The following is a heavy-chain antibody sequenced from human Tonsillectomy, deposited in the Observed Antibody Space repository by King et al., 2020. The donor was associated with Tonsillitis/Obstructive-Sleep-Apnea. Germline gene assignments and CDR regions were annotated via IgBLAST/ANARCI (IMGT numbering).Heavy chain of an antibody. D-gene: IGHD3-22*01. CDR3: ASTVDYYDSSGYYLDY. V-gene: IGHV4-59*08. CDR1: GGSISSYY. Sequence: QLHESGPGLVKPSETLSLTCTVSGGSISSYYWSWIRQPPGKGLEWIGYIYYSGSTNYNPSLKSRVTISVDTSKNQFSLKLSSVTAADTAVYYCASTVDYYDSSGYYLDYWGQGTLVTVSS. CDR2: IYYSGST. J-gene: IGHJ4*02.